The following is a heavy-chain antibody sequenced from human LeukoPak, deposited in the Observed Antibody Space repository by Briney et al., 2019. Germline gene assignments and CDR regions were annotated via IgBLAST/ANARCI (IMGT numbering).Heavy chain of an antibody. Sequence: GASVKVSCKASGYTFTGYYMHWVRQAPGQGLEWMGWFNPNIGGTNYAQRFQGRVTMTRDTSISTAYMELSRLRSDDTAVYYCASNGGSYYFDYWGQGTLVTVSS. D-gene: IGHD1-26*01. V-gene: IGHV1-2*02. CDR1: GYTFTGYY. J-gene: IGHJ4*02. CDR3: ASNGGSYYFDY. CDR2: FNPNIGGT.